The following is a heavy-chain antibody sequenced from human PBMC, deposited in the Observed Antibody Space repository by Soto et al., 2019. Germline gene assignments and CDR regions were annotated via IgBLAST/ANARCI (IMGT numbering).Heavy chain of an antibody. CDR3: ARQRPPVLRRQIEACAV. Sequence: QVHLKAAGPGVVKPSETLSLNCTASGGSVSDTGYYWAWIRQSPGKGLAWLGSIYVSGSTYFNPSLKSRISSSIDASSLQLSLPLSSVTATDTALHYCARQRPPVLRRQIEACAVWGQWTWVTVSS. CDR2: IYVSGST. CDR1: GGSVSDTGYY. J-gene: IGHJ3*01. D-gene: IGHD4-17*01. V-gene: IGHV4-39*01.